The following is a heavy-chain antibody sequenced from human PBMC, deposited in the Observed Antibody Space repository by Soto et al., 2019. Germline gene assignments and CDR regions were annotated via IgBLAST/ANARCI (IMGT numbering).Heavy chain of an antibody. CDR2: MNSGGRS. D-gene: IGHD6-19*01. CDR3: AESPSSGWYRVHLDY. V-gene: IGHV3-23*01. CDR1: GFTFSNYS. Sequence: PGGSLRLSCAASGFTFSNYSMSWVRQAPGKGLEWVSGMNSGGRSYYADSVKGRFTISRDNSKNTLYLQMNSLRAEDTALYYFAESPSSGWYRVHLDYWGQGTLVTVSS. J-gene: IGHJ4*02.